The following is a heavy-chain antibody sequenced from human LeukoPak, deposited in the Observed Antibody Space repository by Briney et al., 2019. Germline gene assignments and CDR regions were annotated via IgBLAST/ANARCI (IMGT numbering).Heavy chain of an antibody. CDR3: ASAYCTGGVCPFDY. D-gene: IGHD2-8*02. V-gene: IGHV4-59*01. CDR2: IYYSGST. Sequence: SETLSLTCTVSGGSISSYYWSWIRQPPGKGLEWIGYIYYSGSTNYNPSLKSRVTISVDTSKNQFSLKLSSATAADTAVYYCASAYCTGGVCPFDYWGQGTLVTVSS. CDR1: GGSISSYY. J-gene: IGHJ4*02.